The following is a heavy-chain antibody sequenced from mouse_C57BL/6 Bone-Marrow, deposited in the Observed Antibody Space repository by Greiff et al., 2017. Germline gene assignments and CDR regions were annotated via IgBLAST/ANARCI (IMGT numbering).Heavy chain of an antibody. J-gene: IGHJ4*01. Sequence: EVKLVESGGGLVKPGGSLKLSCAASGFTFSDYGMHWVRQAPEKGLEWVAYISSGSSTIYYADTVKGRFTISRDNAKNTLFLQMTSLRSEDTAMYYCARRIHTGSSSYYAMDYWGQGTSVTVSS. D-gene: IGHD1-1*01. V-gene: IGHV5-17*01. CDR3: ARRIHTGSSSYYAMDY. CDR2: ISSGSSTI. CDR1: GFTFSDYG.